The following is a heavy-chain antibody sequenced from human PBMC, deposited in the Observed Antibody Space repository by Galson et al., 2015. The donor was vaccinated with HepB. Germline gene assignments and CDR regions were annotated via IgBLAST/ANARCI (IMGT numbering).Heavy chain of an antibody. D-gene: IGHD6-13*01. CDR3: ARAAWYSSNWVLDY. CDR1: GFTFSSHS. CDR2: ISSRSSSV. Sequence: SLRLSCAASGFTFSSHSMNWVRQAPGKGLEWVSYISSRSSSVYYADSVRGRFTISRDNAKDSLYLQMNSLRAEDTAVYYCARAAWYSSNWVLDYWGLGTLVTVSS. J-gene: IGHJ4*02. V-gene: IGHV3-48*01.